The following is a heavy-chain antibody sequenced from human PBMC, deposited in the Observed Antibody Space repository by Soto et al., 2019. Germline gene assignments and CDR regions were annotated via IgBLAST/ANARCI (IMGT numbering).Heavy chain of an antibody. J-gene: IGHJ4*02. CDR1: GGSISSSSYY. V-gene: IGHV4-39*01. Sequence: QLQLQESGPGLVKPSETLSLTCTVSGGSISSSSYYWGWIRQPPGKGLEWIGSIYYSGSTYYNPSLKSRVTISVDTSKNQFSLKLSSVTAADSAVYYCARHLDDYGDYWGQGTLVTVSS. CDR2: IYYSGST. CDR3: ARHLDDYGDY.